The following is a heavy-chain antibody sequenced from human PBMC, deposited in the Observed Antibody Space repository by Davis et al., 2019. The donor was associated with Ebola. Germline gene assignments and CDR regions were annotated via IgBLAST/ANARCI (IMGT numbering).Heavy chain of an antibody. CDR3: AGSTSSNDIYYYGMDV. D-gene: IGHD2-2*01. Sequence: GGSLRLSCAASGFTFSSYSMNWVRQAPGKGLECMAVISYDGSNKYYADSVKGRFTISRDNSKNTLYLQMNSLRAEDTAVYYCAGSTSSNDIYYYGMDVWGQGTTVTVSS. CDR2: ISYDGSNK. V-gene: IGHV3-30*03. J-gene: IGHJ6*02. CDR1: GFTFSSYS.